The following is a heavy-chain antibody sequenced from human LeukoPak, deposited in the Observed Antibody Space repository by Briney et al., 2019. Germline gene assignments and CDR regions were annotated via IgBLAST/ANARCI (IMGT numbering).Heavy chain of an antibody. D-gene: IGHD3-3*01. V-gene: IGHV3-7*01. CDR3: ARDENYDFWSGYQYYYGMDV. Sequence: GGSLRLSCAASGFTFSTYWMSWVRQAPGKGLEWVANIKQDGSEKYYVDSVKGRSTISRDNAKNSMYLQMNSLRAEDTAVYYCARDENYDFWSGYQYYYGMDVWGQGTTVTVSS. CDR2: IKQDGSEK. CDR1: GFTFSTYW. J-gene: IGHJ6*02.